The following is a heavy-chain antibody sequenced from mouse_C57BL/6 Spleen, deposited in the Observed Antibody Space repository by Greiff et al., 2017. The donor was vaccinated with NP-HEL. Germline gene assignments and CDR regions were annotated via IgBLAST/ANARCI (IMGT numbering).Heavy chain of an antibody. CDR3: ARVRWSYFDY. CDR2: ISSGSGTI. Sequence: EVQVVESGGGLVKPGGSLKLSCAASGFTFSDYGMHWVRQAPEKGLEWVAYISSGSGTIYYADTVKGRVTIARDNAKHTLFLQMNSLRYEDAAMYYCARVRWSYFDYWGQGTTLTVSS. CDR1: GFTFSDYG. V-gene: IGHV5-17*01. D-gene: IGHD1-1*02. J-gene: IGHJ2*01.